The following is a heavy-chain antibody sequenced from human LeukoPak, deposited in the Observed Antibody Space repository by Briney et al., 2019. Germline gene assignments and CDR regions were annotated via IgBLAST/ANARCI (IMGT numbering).Heavy chain of an antibody. D-gene: IGHD1-26*01. CDR1: GVSISIYY. CDR2: IYYSGST. V-gene: IGHV4-59*01. Sequence: SETLSLTCTVSGVSISIYYWSWIRQPPGKGLEWIGYIYYSGSTNYNPSLKSRVTISVDTSKNQFSLKLSSVTAADTAVYYCARTIIVGATIRYYYGMDVWGQGTTVTVSS. J-gene: IGHJ6*02. CDR3: ARTIIVGATIRYYYGMDV.